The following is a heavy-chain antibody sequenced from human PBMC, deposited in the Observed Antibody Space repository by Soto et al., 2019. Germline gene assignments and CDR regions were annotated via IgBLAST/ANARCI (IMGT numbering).Heavy chain of an antibody. CDR3: VHTGYSYDPFGY. Sequence: QITLKESGPTLVKPTQTLTLTCTFSGFSLTTSGVGVGWIRQPPGKALEWLALIFWNDDERYSPSLNSRLTITKDTSKNQVVLTMTNMDPVDTATYYSVHTGYSYDPFGYWGRGTLVTVSS. V-gene: IGHV2-5*01. CDR2: IFWNDDE. CDR1: GFSLTTSGVG. D-gene: IGHD5-18*01. J-gene: IGHJ4*02.